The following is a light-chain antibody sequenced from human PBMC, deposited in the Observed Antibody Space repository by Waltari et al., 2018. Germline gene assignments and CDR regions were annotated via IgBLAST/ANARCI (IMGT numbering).Light chain of an antibody. Sequence: DIQMTQSPSSLSASVGARVTITCRASQSISSYLNWYQQKPGKAPKLLIYAASSLQSGVQSRFSGSGSGTDFTLTISSLQPEDFATYYCQQSYSTLFTFGPGTKVDIK. V-gene: IGKV1-39*01. CDR3: QQSYSTLFT. CDR1: QSISSY. J-gene: IGKJ3*01. CDR2: AAS.